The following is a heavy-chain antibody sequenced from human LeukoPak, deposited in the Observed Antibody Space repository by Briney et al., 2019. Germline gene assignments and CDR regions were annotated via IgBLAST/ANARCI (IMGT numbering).Heavy chain of an antibody. CDR1: GFTVSSNY. D-gene: IGHD2-2*01. CDR3: AREIVVVPAASRTHYYYYGMDV. Sequence: PGGSLRLSCAASGFTVSSNYMSWVRQAPGRGLEGGSVIYSGGSTYYADSVKGRFTISRDNSKNTLYLQMNSLRAEDTAVYYCAREIVVVPAASRTHYYYYGMDVWGQGTTVTVSS. J-gene: IGHJ6*02. V-gene: IGHV3-66*02. CDR2: IYSGGST.